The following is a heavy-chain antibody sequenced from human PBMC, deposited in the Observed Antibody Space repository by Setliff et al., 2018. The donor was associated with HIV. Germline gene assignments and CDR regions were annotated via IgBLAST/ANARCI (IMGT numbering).Heavy chain of an antibody. CDR2: ISSSSSNI. D-gene: IGHD2-15*01. Sequence: GGSLRLSCAASGFTFSRYSMNWVRQAPGKGLEWVSYISSSSSNIYYADSVKGRFTISRDNAKNSLYLQMNSLRAEDTAVYYCVKETGYCSGGSCLGGMDVWGQGTTVTVS. J-gene: IGHJ6*02. CDR1: GFTFSRYS. V-gene: IGHV3-48*01. CDR3: VKETGYCSGGSCLGGMDV.